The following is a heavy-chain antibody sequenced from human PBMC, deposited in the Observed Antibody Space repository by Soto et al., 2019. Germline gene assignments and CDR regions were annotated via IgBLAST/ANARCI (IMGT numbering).Heavy chain of an antibody. Sequence: QVQLVQSGAEVKRPGSSVKVSCKASGDTFNFYSINWVRQAPGLGLEWMGRVNTIVSMSNYARKFQGRVTMTADKSTSSAYMELSSLRSEDTAIYYCASSYGSGYRAFDYWGQGALVTVSS. J-gene: IGHJ4*02. CDR2: VNTIVSMS. CDR3: ASSYGSGYRAFDY. CDR1: GDTFNFYS. V-gene: IGHV1-69*02. D-gene: IGHD3-10*01.